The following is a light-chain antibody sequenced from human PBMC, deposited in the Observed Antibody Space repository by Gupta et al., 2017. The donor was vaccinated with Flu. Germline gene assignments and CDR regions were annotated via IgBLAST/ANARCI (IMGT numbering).Light chain of an antibody. V-gene: IGLV1-51*02. CDR3: GTWDSNLSAAV. Sequence: NSNIGKNYVCVYKQFPGTAPKLLIFENSRRPSGIPDRFSASKSGTSATLAITGLQTGDEADYYCGTWDSNLSAAVFGGGTKVTVL. CDR1: NSNIGKNY. J-gene: IGLJ3*02. CDR2: ENS.